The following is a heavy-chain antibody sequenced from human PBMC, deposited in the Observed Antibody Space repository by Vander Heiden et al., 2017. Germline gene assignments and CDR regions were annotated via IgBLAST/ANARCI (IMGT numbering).Heavy chain of an antibody. V-gene: IGHV3-9*01. CDR2: INWNSDTI. CDR1: VLTFDDYA. Sequence: EVQLVESGGGLVQPGRSLRLSCAASVLTFDDYAMHWVRQAPGKGLEWVSGINWNSDTIGYADSVKGRFTISRDNVKKSLYLQMNSLRTEDTALYYCAKGLRSYPSQPFDYWGQGTLVTVSS. D-gene: IGHD3-16*01. CDR3: AKGLRSYPSQPFDY. J-gene: IGHJ4*02.